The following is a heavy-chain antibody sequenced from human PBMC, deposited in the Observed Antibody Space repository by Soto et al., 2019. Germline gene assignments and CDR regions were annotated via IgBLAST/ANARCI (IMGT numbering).Heavy chain of an antibody. V-gene: IGHV3-48*02. CDR2: ITGGGATT. CDR3: AKALGYSYGVGNHYFDN. CDR1: GFTFSTYT. D-gene: IGHD5-18*01. Sequence: EVHLVESGGGLVQPGGSLRLSCAASGFTFSTYTMNWVRQAPGKGLEWVSYITGGGATTYYADSVKGRFTISRDNAKNSLYLQMNSLRDEDTAVYYCAKALGYSYGVGNHYFDNWGQGTLVTVSP. J-gene: IGHJ4*02.